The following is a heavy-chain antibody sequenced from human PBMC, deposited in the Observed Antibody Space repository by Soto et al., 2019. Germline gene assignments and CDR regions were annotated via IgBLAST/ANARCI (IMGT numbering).Heavy chain of an antibody. D-gene: IGHD4-17*01. V-gene: IGHV4-59*11. CDR1: GGSISSHY. Sequence: SETLSLTCTVSGGSISSHYWSWIRQPPGKGLESIGYLYYGRSANYNPSLKSRVTLSVDTSTNQCSLTLSSMTAADTAVYYCARDYGDYYYYGMDVWGQGTTVTVSS. CDR2: LYYGRSA. CDR3: ARDYGDYYYYGMDV. J-gene: IGHJ6*02.